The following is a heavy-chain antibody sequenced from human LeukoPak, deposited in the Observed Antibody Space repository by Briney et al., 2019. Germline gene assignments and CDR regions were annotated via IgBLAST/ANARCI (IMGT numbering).Heavy chain of an antibody. Sequence: SETLSPTCTVSGGSISSYYWTWIRQPPGKGLEWIGYIYYTGATSYNPSLKSRVTISVDTSKKQFSLKLTSVTAADTAVYYCARYGGSGWVIDNWGQGTLVTVSS. J-gene: IGHJ4*02. CDR3: ARYGGSGWVIDN. D-gene: IGHD6-19*01. CDR1: GGSISSYY. V-gene: IGHV4-59*08. CDR2: IYYTGAT.